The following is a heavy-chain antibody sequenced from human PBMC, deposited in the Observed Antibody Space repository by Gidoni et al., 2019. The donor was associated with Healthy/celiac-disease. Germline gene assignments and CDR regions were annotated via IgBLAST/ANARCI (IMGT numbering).Heavy chain of an antibody. CDR3: ARDLWDTWNEDAFDI. CDR2: ISYDGSNK. V-gene: IGHV3-30-3*01. D-gene: IGHD1-20*01. Sequence: QVQLVESGGGVVQPGRSLRLSCAASGFTFSSYAMHWVRQAPGKGLEWVAVISYDGSNKYYADSVKGRFTISRDNSKNTLYLQMNSLRAEDTAVYYCARDLWDTWNEDAFDIWGQGTMVTVSS. J-gene: IGHJ3*02. CDR1: GFTFSSYA.